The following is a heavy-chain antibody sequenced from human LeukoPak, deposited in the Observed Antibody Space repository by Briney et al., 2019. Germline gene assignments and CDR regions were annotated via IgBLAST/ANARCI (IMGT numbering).Heavy chain of an antibody. CDR3: ARDPILVVPGAIIGFGDY. CDR1: GYTFTSYG. J-gene: IGHJ4*02. Sequence: AAVKDSCKASGYTFTSYGISWVRQPPGQGLEWMGWISAYNGNTNYAQKLQGRVTMTTDTSTSTAYMELRSLRSDDTAVYYCARDPILVVPGAIIGFGDYWGQGTLVTVSS. D-gene: IGHD2-2*01. CDR2: ISAYNGNT. V-gene: IGHV1-18*01.